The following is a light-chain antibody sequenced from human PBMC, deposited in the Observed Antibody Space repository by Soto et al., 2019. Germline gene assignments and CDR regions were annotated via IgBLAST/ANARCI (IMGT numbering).Light chain of an antibody. V-gene: IGKV4-1*01. CDR2: WAS. CDR3: QQYYTTPYT. J-gene: IGKJ2*01. Sequence: DIVMTQSPDSLAVSLGERATINCKSSQSVLYKSNNRNYLAWYHQKPGQPPKLLIYWASTRESGVPDRFSGSGSGTDFTLTISSLQAEDVAVYFCQQYYTTPYTFGQGTKLESK. CDR1: QSVLYKSNNRNY.